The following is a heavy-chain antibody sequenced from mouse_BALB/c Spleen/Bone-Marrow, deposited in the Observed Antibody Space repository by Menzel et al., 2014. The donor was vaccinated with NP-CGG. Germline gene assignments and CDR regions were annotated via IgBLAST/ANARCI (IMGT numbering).Heavy chain of an antibody. Sequence: VQLQQPGAELVKPGASVKLPCTASGFNIKDTYMHWVKQRPEQGLEWIGRIDPANGNTKYDPKFQGKATITADTSSNTAYLQLSSLTSEDTAVYYCATGFAYWGQGTLVTVSA. J-gene: IGHJ3*01. V-gene: IGHV14-3*02. CDR2: IDPANGNT. CDR3: ATGFAY. CDR1: GFNIKDTY.